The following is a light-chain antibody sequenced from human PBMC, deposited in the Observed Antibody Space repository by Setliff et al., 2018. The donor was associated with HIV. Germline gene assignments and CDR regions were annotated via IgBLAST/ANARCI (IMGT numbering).Light chain of an antibody. Sequence: IRLTQSPSFLSASVGDRVTITCRASQGINNFLAWYQQRPGETPKLLIYSASTLQSGVPSRFSGSGSGTVFNFTIGCVQPEDLATYYCQQLNSYPLTFGQGTRLEIK. V-gene: IGKV1-9*01. CDR3: QQLNSYPLT. J-gene: IGKJ5*01. CDR1: QGINNF. CDR2: SAS.